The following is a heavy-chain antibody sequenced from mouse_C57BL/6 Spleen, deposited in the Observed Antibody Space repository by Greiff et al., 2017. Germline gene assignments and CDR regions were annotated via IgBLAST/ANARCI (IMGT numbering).Heavy chain of an antibody. J-gene: IGHJ2*01. V-gene: IGHV1-22*01. CDR2: INPNNGGT. D-gene: IGHD1-1*01. CDR1: GYTFTDYN. Sequence: VHVKQSGPELVKPGASVKMSCKASGYTFTDYNMHWVKQSHGKSLEWIGYINPNNGGTSYNQKFKGKATLTVNKSSSTAYMELRSLTSEDSAVYYCARGTTVVFAYWGQGTTLTVSS. CDR3: ARGTTVVFAY.